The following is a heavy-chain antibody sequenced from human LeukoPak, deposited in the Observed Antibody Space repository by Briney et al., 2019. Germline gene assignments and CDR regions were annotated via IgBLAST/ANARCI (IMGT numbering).Heavy chain of an antibody. CDR3: ASQANYYDSSGYFLH. CDR1: GGPITSGGSY. Sequence: PSETLSLTCTVSGGPITSGGSYRSWIRQHPGEGLEWIGYIFYSGSTYYNPSLKSRVTISVDTSKKQFSLKLSSVTAADTAVYFCASQANYYDSSGYFLHWGQGILVTVSS. J-gene: IGHJ1*01. CDR2: IFYSGST. V-gene: IGHV4-31*03. D-gene: IGHD3-22*01.